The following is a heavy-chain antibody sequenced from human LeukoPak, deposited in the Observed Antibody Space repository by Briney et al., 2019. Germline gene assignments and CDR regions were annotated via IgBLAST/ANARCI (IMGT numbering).Heavy chain of an antibody. D-gene: IGHD3-10*01. CDR2: IIPIFGTA. Sequence: ASVKVSCKASGGTFSSYAISWVRQAPGQGLEWMGGIIPIFGTANYAQKFQGRVTITADESTSTAYMELSSLRSEDTAVYYCARDRYYGSGSYQDYYYYYYMDVWGKGTTVTISS. CDR1: GGTFSSYA. CDR3: ARDRYYGSGSYQDYYYYYYMDV. J-gene: IGHJ6*03. V-gene: IGHV1-69*13.